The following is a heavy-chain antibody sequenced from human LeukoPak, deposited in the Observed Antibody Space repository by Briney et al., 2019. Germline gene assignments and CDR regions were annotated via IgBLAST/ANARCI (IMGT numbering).Heavy chain of an antibody. CDR2: IYYSGNT. V-gene: IGHV4-59*01. CDR3: ARGINWGSHAIDI. CDR1: GGSISSYY. Sequence: SSETLSLTCTVSGGSISSYYWSWIRQPPGKGLEWIGYIYYSGNTNYNPSLKSRVTTSVDTSKNQFSLKLSSVTAADTAVYYCARGINWGSHAIDIWGQGTMVTVSS. J-gene: IGHJ3*02. D-gene: IGHD7-27*01.